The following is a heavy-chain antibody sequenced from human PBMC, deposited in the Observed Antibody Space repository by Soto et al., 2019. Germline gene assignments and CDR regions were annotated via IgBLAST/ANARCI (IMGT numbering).Heavy chain of an antibody. CDR1: GFTFSAYS. J-gene: IGHJ3*02. V-gene: IGHV3-48*01. CDR2: ISSSSSTI. Sequence: EVQLVESGGGLVQPGGSLRLSCAASGFTFSAYSMNWVRQAPGKGLEWVSYISSSSSTIYYADSVKGRFTISRDNANNSLYLQMNSLRAEDTAVYYCARVKIVVVVAASGVDAFDIWGQGTMVTVSS. CDR3: ARVKIVVVVAASGVDAFDI. D-gene: IGHD2-15*01.